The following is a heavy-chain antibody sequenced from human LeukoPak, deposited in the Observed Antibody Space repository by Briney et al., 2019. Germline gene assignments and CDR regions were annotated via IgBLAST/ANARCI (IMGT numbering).Heavy chain of an antibody. J-gene: IGHJ4*02. Sequence: PSETLSLTCTVSGGSISGSYWTCIRQPPGKTLEWIGHSFYGGSTNHNPSLKSRLTISVDTSKNQFSLKVISVTAADTAVYYCARGNYDGSGRFDYWGRGTLVTVSS. V-gene: IGHV4-59*01. D-gene: IGHD3-10*01. CDR2: SFYGGST. CDR3: ARGNYDGSGRFDY. CDR1: GGSISGSY.